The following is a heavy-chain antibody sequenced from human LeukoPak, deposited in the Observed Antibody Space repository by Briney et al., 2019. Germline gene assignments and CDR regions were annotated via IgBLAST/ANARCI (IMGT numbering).Heavy chain of an antibody. CDR1: GYSFSSNW. J-gene: IGHJ5*02. Sequence: GESLKISCKGSGYSFSSNWISWVRQMPGKGLEWMGRIDPSDSYTNYSPSFQGHVTISADKSISTAYLQWSSLKASDTAMYYCARQPEGTWFDPWGQGTLVTVSS. CDR3: ARQPEGTWFDP. V-gene: IGHV5-10-1*01. CDR2: IDPSDSYT. D-gene: IGHD1-1*01.